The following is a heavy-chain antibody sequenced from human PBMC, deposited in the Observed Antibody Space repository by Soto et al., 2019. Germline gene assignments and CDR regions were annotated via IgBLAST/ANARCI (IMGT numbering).Heavy chain of an antibody. Sequence: EVQLVESGGGLVQPGGSLRLSCAASGFTFSSSYMNWVRQAPGKGLEWVSHISTSSSTIYYADSVTGRFTISRDNAKNSLSLPMNSLRDEDTAVYYCARSRSCSGGSCPYGMDVWGQGTTVTVSS. D-gene: IGHD2-15*01. CDR3: ARSRSCSGGSCPYGMDV. J-gene: IGHJ6*02. CDR1: GFTFSSSY. CDR2: ISTSSSTI. V-gene: IGHV3-48*02.